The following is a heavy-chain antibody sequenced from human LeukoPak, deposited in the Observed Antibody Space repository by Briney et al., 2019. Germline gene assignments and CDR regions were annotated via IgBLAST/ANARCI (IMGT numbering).Heavy chain of an antibody. D-gene: IGHD3-3*01. CDR3: ALEGAAEGFDP. V-gene: IGHV3-30*03. CDR1: GFTFSSFG. J-gene: IGHJ5*02. Sequence: QPGGSLRLSCAASGFTFSSFGMHWVRQAPGKGLEWVAVISYDGSKEYYPDSVKGRFTISRDNAKNTLYLQMKSLRAEDTAVYYCALEGAAEGFDPWGQGTLVTVSS. CDR2: ISYDGSKE.